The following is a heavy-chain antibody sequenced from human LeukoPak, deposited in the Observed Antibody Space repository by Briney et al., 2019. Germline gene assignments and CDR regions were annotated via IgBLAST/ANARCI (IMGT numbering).Heavy chain of an antibody. V-gene: IGHV3-30*18. CDR3: AKDAFTDYYDSSGYYY. J-gene: IGHJ4*02. D-gene: IGHD3-22*01. Sequence: GGSLRLSCAASGFTFSSYGMHWVRQAPGKGLEWVAVISYDGSNKYYADSVKGRFTISRDNSKNTLYLQMNSLRAEDTAVYYCAKDAFTDYYDSSGYYYWGQGTLVTVSS. CDR2: ISYDGSNK. CDR1: GFTFSSYG.